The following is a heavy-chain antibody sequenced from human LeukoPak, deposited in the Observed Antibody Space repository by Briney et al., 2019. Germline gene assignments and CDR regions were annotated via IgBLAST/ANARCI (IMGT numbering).Heavy chain of an antibody. CDR2: ISSSSSYI. J-gene: IGHJ4*02. CDR3: ARGGDGYNSDLDY. V-gene: IGHV3-21*01. CDR1: GFTFSSYS. Sequence: GGSLRLSCAASGFTFSSYSVNWVRQAPGKGLEWVSSISSSSSYIYYADSVKGRFTISRDNAKNSLYLQMNSLRAEDTAMYYCARGGDGYNSDLDYWGQGTLVTVSS. D-gene: IGHD5-24*01.